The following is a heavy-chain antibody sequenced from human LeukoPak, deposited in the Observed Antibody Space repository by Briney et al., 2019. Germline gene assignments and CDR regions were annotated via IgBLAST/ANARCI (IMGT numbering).Heavy chain of an antibody. D-gene: IGHD2-15*01. CDR2: IYSGGGT. CDR1: GFTVSSNY. CDR3: AREVEAKWFDP. V-gene: IGHV3-66*02. Sequence: GGSLRLSCAASGFTVSSNYMSWVRQATGKGLEWVSVIYSGGGTYYADSVKGRFTISRDNSKNTLFLQMNSLRAEDTAVYYCAREVEAKWFDPWGQGTLVTVSS. J-gene: IGHJ5*02.